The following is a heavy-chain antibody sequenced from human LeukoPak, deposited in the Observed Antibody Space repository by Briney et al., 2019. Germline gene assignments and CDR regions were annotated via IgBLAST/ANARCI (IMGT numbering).Heavy chain of an antibody. CDR1: GGSFSSSSYY. D-gene: IGHD3-10*01. CDR2: IYYSGRT. J-gene: IGHJ3*02. V-gene: IGHV4-39*07. CDR3: ARARGVDDAFDI. Sequence: AETLSLSCTVSGGSFSSSSYYWGWLRQPQGQGLEWSVSIYYSGRTYYNSSMKSRVTISVDTSKNQFSLKLSSVTAADTAVYYCARARGVDDAFDIWGQGTMVTVSS.